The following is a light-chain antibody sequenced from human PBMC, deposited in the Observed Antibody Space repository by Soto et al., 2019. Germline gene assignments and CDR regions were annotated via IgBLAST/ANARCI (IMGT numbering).Light chain of an antibody. CDR1: SSDVGGYNY. Sequence: QSALTQPASVSGSPGQSITISCTGTSSDVGGYNYVSWYQQYPGKAPKLLIYEVSKRPSGVPDRFSGSKFGNTASLTVSGLQAEDEADYYCSSYGGSNNLVFGGGTKLTVL. J-gene: IGLJ2*01. V-gene: IGLV2-8*01. CDR3: SSYGGSNNLV. CDR2: EVS.